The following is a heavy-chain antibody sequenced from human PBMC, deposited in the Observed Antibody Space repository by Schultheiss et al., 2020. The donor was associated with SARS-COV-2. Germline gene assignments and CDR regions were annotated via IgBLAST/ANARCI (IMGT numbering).Heavy chain of an antibody. CDR1: GGSISSGDYY. CDR2: INHSGST. V-gene: IGHV4-39*07. J-gene: IGHJ4*02. CDR3: ARPTYYDFWSGYFGY. Sequence: SETLSLTCTVSGGSISSGDYYWSWIRQPQGKGLEWIGEINHSGSTNYNPSLKSRVTISVDTSKNQFSLKLSSVTAADTAVYYCARPTYYDFWSGYFGYWGQGTLVTVSS. D-gene: IGHD3-3*01.